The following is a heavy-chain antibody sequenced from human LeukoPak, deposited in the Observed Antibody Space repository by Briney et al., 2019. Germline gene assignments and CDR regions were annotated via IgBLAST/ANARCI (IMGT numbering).Heavy chain of an antibody. J-gene: IGHJ5*02. V-gene: IGHV1-69*06. CDR3: ARGLEQEWFDP. Sequence: SVKVSCKSSGGTFSRYSITWVRQAPGQGLEWMGGIIPIYGTTNYPQKMQDRVTITADKSASTAYMELSSLRSEDTAVYYCARGLEQEWFDPWGQGTLVTVSS. CDR2: IIPIYGTT. CDR1: GGTFSRYS. D-gene: IGHD1-1*01.